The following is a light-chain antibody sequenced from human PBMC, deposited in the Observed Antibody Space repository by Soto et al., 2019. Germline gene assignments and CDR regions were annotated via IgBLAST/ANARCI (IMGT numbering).Light chain of an antibody. J-gene: IGKJ2*01. CDR1: QSVSSSY. CDR3: QQYGSSPPYS. Sequence: EIVLTQSPGTLSLSPGEIATLSCRASQSVSSSYLAWDQQKPGQAPRLLIYGASSRATGIPDRFSGSGSGTDFTLTISRLEPEDLAVYYCQQYGSSPPYSFGQGTKLEIK. CDR2: GAS. V-gene: IGKV3-20*01.